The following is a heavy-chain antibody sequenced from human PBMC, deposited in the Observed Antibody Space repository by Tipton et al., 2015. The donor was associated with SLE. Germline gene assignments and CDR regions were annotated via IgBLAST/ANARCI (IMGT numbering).Heavy chain of an antibody. V-gene: IGHV4-38-2*01. CDR1: GYSISSGYY. J-gene: IGHJ4*02. CDR3: ARCREYSSLYYFDY. CDR2: IYHSGST. Sequence: TLSLTCAVSGYSISSGYYWGWIRQPPGKGLEWIGSIYHSGSTYYNPSLKSRVTISVDRSKNQFSLKLTSVTAADTAVYYCARCREYSSLYYFDYWGQGTLVTVSS. D-gene: IGHD6-6*01.